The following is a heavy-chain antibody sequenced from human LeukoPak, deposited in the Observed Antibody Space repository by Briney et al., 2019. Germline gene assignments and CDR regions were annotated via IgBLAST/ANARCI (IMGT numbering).Heavy chain of an antibody. CDR2: IYYSGST. V-gene: IGHV4-39*07. D-gene: IGHD3-22*01. CDR1: GGSISSRSYY. CDR3: ARVDSSGYHSDY. J-gene: IGHJ4*02. Sequence: SETLSLTCTVSGGSISSRSYYWGWIRQPPGKGLEWIGSIYYSGSTYCNPSLKSRVTISVDTSKNQFSLKLSSVTAADTAVYYCARVDSSGYHSDYWGQGTLVTVSS.